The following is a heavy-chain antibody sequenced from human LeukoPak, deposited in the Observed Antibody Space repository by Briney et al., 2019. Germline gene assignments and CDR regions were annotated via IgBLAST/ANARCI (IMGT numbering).Heavy chain of an antibody. V-gene: IGHV3-23*01. CDR2: IRGTGGNT. D-gene: IGHD3-22*01. CDR1: GFTYSNFA. J-gene: IGHJ3*02. Sequence: GGSLRLSCAASGFTYSNFAMSWVRQPPGKALEWFSAIRGTGGNTFYTGSVTGRLTISRDNSKNTLYVQMNSLRAEDTAVYYCAKTGGYYDTSDLYRPDVFDIWGQGTVVTVSS. CDR3: AKTGGYYDTSDLYRPDVFDI.